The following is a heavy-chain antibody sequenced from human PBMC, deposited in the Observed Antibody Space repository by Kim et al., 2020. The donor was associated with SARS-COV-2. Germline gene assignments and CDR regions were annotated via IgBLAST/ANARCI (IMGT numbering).Heavy chain of an antibody. J-gene: IGHJ3*02. CDR3: TTDPKVEAFDI. D-gene: IGHD1-1*01. Sequence: TDYAAPVKGRFTSSRDDSKNTLYLQMNSLKTEDTAVYYCTTDPKVEAFDIWGQGTMVTVSS. V-gene: IGHV3-15*01. CDR2: T.